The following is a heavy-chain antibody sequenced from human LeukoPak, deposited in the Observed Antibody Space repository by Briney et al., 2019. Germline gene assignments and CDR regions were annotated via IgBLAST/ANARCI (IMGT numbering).Heavy chain of an antibody. D-gene: IGHD3-9*01. CDR2: FDPEDGET. Sequence: GASVTVSCTVSGYTLTELSMHWVRQAPGKGLEWMGGFDPEDGETIYAQKFQGRVTMTEDTSTDTAYLEMSSLRSEDTAVYYCATGTKIQYDILTGYYVDAFDIWGQGTMVTASS. CDR3: ATGTKIQYDILTGYYVDAFDI. CDR1: GYTLTELS. J-gene: IGHJ3*02. V-gene: IGHV1-24*01.